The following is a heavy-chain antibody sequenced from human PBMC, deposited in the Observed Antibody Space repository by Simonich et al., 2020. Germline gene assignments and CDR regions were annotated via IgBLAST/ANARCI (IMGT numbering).Heavy chain of an antibody. J-gene: IGHJ4*02. Sequence: QVQLVQSGAEVKKPGASVKVSCKASGYTFTSYDINWVRQATGQGLEGMGWMNPNSGNTGDAQKFQGRVTITRNTSISTAYMELSSLRSEDTAVYYCARTYSGSYYYFDYWGQGTLVTVSS. CDR3: ARTYSGSYYYFDY. D-gene: IGHD1-26*01. V-gene: IGHV1-8*03. CDR2: MNPNSGNT. CDR1: GYTFTSYD.